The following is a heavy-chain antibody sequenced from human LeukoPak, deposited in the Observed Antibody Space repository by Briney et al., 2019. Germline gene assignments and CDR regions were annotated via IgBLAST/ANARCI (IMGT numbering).Heavy chain of an antibody. CDR2: VHPSGST. J-gene: IGHJ4*02. D-gene: IGHD5-24*01. CDR3: ATGADAYKTGY. CDR1: GDSISPYY. V-gene: IGHV4-59*12. Sequence: PSETLSLTCTVSGDSISPYYLTWIPQPPGKGLQWIGHVHPSGSTSYNPSLKSRVTISADTSKNQFSLSLTFVNAADTAIYYCATGADAYKTGYWGQGTLVSVSS.